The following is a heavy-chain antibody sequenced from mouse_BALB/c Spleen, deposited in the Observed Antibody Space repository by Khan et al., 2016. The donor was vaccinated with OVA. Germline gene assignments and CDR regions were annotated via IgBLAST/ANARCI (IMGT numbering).Heavy chain of an antibody. Sequence: VQLHESGPGLVAPSQSLSITCTVSGFSLTSYGVGWVRQPPGKGLEWLGVIWGDGSTNYHSALISSLNINKDNSNNQVFLQLNSLQTDDTATYYCALYCYGRAWFAYWGQGTLVTVSA. CDR3: ALYCYGRAWFAY. J-gene: IGHJ3*01. CDR1: GFSLTSYG. V-gene: IGHV2-3*01. D-gene: IGHD1-1*01. CDR2: IWGDGST.